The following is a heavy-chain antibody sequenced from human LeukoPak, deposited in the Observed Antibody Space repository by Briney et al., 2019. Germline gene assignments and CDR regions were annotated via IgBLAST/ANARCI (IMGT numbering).Heavy chain of an antibody. CDR1: GYSFTTYW. Sequence: GESLKISCRGSGYSFTTYWIGWVRQMPGKGLEWMGIIYPGDSDTRYSSSFQGQVTISDDKSISTAYLQWNSWKATTPPMYYCARHEGGDIVVVSGFEYWGQGTLVTVSS. V-gene: IGHV5-51*01. J-gene: IGHJ4*02. D-gene: IGHD2-2*01. CDR3: ARHEGGDIVVVSGFEY. CDR2: IYPGDSDT.